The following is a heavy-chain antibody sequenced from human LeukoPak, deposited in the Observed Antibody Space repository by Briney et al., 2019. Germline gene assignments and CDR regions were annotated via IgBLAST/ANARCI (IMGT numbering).Heavy chain of an antibody. CDR3: ARVGSSWPHYYFDS. CDR1: GGSISTSSY. CDR2: IYYTGST. Sequence: SETLSLTCTVSGGSISTSSYWAWIRQPPGKGLEWIGNIYYTGSTYYNPSLKSRLTISVDTSKNHFSLRLSSVTAADTAVYSCARVGSSWPHYYFDSWGQGTLVTVSS. J-gene: IGHJ4*02. V-gene: IGHV4-39*07. D-gene: IGHD6-13*01.